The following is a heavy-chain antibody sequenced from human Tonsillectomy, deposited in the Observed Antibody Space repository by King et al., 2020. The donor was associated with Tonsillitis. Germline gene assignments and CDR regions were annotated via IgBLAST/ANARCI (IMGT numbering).Heavy chain of an antibody. J-gene: IGHJ4*02. Sequence: QLVQSGGGLVQPGGSLRLSCAASGFTFSSYDMHWVRQATGKGLEWVSAIGTAGDTYYPGSVKGRFTISRENAKNSLYLQMNSLRAGDTAVYYCARGDTAKDAFDYWGQGTLVTASS. CDR2: IGTAGDT. CDR3: ARGDTAKDAFDY. CDR1: GFTFSSYD. D-gene: IGHD5-18*01. V-gene: IGHV3-13*04.